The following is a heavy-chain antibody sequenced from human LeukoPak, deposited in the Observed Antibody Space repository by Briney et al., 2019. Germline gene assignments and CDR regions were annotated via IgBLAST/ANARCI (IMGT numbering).Heavy chain of an antibody. Sequence: SETLSLTCTVSGGSISSSSYYWGWIRQPPGKGLEWIGTIYHSGRTNYTASLKSRVTISVDKSKNQLSLKLSSVTAADTAVYYCARDNYDNSGYYFDYWGQGTLVTVSS. CDR1: GGSISSSSYY. D-gene: IGHD3-22*01. V-gene: IGHV4-39*07. J-gene: IGHJ4*02. CDR3: ARDNYDNSGYYFDY. CDR2: IYHSGRT.